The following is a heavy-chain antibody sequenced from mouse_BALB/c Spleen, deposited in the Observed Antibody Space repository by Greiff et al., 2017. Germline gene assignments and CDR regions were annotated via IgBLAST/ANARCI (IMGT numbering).Heavy chain of an antibody. CDR3: ASARYEDYAMDY. Sequence: VQLQQSGPELVKPGASVKISCKASGYTFTDYNMHWVKQSHGKSLEWIGYIYPYNGGTGYNQKFKSKATLTVDNSSSTAYMELRSLTSEDSAVYYCASARYEDYAMDYWGQGTSVTVSS. V-gene: IGHV1S29*02. CDR1: GYTFTDYN. CDR2: IYPYNGGT. D-gene: IGHD2-14*01. J-gene: IGHJ4*01.